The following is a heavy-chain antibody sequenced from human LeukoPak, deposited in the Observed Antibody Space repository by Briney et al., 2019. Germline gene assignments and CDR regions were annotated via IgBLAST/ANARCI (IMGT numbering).Heavy chain of an antibody. D-gene: IGHD3-9*01. V-gene: IGHV3-11*04. Sequence: GGSLRLSCAASGFTFSDYYMSWIRQAPGKGLEWVSYISSSGSTIYYADSVKGRFTISRDNAKNSLYLQMNSLRAEDTAVYYCARVAYDILTGYRYDYWGQGTLVTVPS. CDR1: GFTFSDYY. J-gene: IGHJ4*02. CDR2: ISSSGSTI. CDR3: ARVAYDILTGYRYDY.